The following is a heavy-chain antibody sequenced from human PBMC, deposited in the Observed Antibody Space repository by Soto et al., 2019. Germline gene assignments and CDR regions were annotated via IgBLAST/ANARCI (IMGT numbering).Heavy chain of an antibody. CDR3: AHSRCGGDCLQSYSSHYYYGMDV. CDR2: IYWDDDK. D-gene: IGHD2-21*02. J-gene: IGHJ6*02. CDR1: GFSLNTGGLG. V-gene: IGHV2-5*02. Sequence: QITLKESGPTLVKPTQTLTLTCTFSGFSLNTGGLGVGWIRQPPGKALEWLAHIYWDDDKRYSPSLKSRLTITKDTSKNQVVLTITNMDPVDTATYYGAHSRCGGDCLQSYSSHYYYGMDVWGQGTTVTVSS.